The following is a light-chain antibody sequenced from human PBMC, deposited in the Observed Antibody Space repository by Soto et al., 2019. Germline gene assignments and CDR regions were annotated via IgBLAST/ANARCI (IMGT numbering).Light chain of an antibody. CDR1: SSDVGYHDS. CDR3: SSYAASSTPVI. V-gene: IGLV2-14*01. J-gene: IGLJ2*01. Sequence: QSVLTQPASVSGSPRQSITISCTGTSSDVGYHDSVSWYRQHPGKAPQLIIYEVNHRPSGVSDRFSGSKFGNTASLTISGLQAEDEADYYCSSYAASSTPVIFGGGTKLTVL. CDR2: EVN.